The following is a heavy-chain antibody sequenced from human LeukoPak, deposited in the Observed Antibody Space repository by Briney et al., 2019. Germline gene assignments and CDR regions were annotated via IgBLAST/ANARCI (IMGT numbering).Heavy chain of an antibody. CDR1: GFTFSSYA. J-gene: IGHJ6*02. Sequence: GRSLRLSCAASGFTFSSYAMHWVRQAPGKGLEWVAVISYDGSDKYSADSVRGRFTVSRDKSKNTLYLQMNSLRAEDTAVYYCAREMGYCSGGSCSRMDVWGQGTTVTVSS. D-gene: IGHD2-15*01. V-gene: IGHV3-30*04. CDR3: AREMGYCSGGSCSRMDV. CDR2: ISYDGSDK.